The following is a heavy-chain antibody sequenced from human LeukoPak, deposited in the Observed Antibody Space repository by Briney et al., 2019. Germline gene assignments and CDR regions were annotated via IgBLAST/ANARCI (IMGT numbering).Heavy chain of an antibody. CDR3: ASWGAGGNS. Sequence: GGSLRLSCDASGFTLSTYWMIWVRQVPGKGLAWVANINPDGSGKRYVDSVKGRFTIARDNADNSLSLQMNSLRAEDTAVYYCASWGAGGNSWGQGTLVTVSS. CDR2: INPDGSGK. CDR1: GFTLSTYW. J-gene: IGHJ4*02. V-gene: IGHV3-7*01. D-gene: IGHD3-16*01.